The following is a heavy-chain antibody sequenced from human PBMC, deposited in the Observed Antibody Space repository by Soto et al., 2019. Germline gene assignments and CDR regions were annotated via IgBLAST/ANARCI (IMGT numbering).Heavy chain of an antibody. CDR3: ARGCYGDPPSY. Sequence: QLQLTESGPGLVQPSETLSLTYTVSGGSISSSSYYWGWIRQPPGKGLEWIGSIYYSGSTYYNPSLKSRVTISVDTSKNQFSLKLSSVTASDTAVYYCARGCYGDPPSYGGQGTLVTVSS. CDR2: IYYSGST. J-gene: IGHJ4*02. D-gene: IGHD4-17*01. CDR1: GGSISSSSYY. V-gene: IGHV4-39*01.